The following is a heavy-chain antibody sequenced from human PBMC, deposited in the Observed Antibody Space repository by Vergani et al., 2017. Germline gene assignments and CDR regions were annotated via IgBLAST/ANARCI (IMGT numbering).Heavy chain of an antibody. CDR3: ARGGTTALDY. Sequence: QVQLQESGPGLVKPSETLSLTCTVSGSPISSYYWSWIRQPPGKGLEWIGYIYYSGCANYNPSLNSRVSLSVDTSKIQFSLKLSSVTAADTAVYYCARGGTTALDYWGQGTLVTVSS. J-gene: IGHJ4*02. CDR1: GSPISSYY. D-gene: IGHD1-7*01. V-gene: IGHV4-59*01. CDR2: IYYSGCA.